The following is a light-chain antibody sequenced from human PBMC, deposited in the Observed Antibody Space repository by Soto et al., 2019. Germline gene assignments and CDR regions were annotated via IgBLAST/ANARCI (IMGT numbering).Light chain of an antibody. J-gene: IGLJ1*01. CDR2: DVT. Sequence: QSVLTQPPSVSVSPGQSVTISCTGTSSDVDNYNSVSWYQQSPGTAPKLIIYDVTNRPSGVPDRFSGSKSGNTASLTISGLQPEDGADYFCSLYSSRDTYIFGTGTKVTVL. CDR3: SLYSSRDTYI. V-gene: IGLV2-18*01. CDR1: SSDVDNYNS.